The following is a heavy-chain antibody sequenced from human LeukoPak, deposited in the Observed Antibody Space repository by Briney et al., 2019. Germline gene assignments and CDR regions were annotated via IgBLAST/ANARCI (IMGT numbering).Heavy chain of an antibody. CDR3: AKDGPLYY. V-gene: IGHV3-11*01. J-gene: IGHJ4*01. CDR2: IGTSDTHT. Sequence: GGSLRLSCVASRFTFSDYYMSWIRQAPGKGLEWISYIGTSDTHTYYADSVKGRFTISRDNAKNSLFLQMDSLTADDTAMYYCAKDGPLYYWGQGNPVNVFS. D-gene: IGHD2/OR15-2a*01. CDR1: RFTFSDYY.